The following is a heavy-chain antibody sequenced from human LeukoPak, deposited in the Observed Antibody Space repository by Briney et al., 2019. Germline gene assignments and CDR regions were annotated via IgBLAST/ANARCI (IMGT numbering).Heavy chain of an antibody. CDR1: GYTFTSYG. Sequence: ASVKVSCKASGYTFTSYGISWVRQAPGQGLERMGWISAYNGNTNYAQKLQGRVTITTDTSTSTAYVELRSLRSDDTAVYYCARDSNYYGSERGMDVWGQGTTVTVSS. J-gene: IGHJ6*02. D-gene: IGHD3-10*01. CDR2: ISAYNGNT. CDR3: ARDSNYYGSERGMDV. V-gene: IGHV1-18*01.